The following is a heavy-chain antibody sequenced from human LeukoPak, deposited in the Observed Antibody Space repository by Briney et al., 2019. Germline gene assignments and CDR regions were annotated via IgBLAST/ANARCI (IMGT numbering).Heavy chain of an antibody. D-gene: IGHD3-10*01. CDR2: IIPIFGTA. Sequence: GSSVRVSCKASGGTFSSYAISWVRQAPGQGLEWMGRIIPIFGTANYAQKFQGRVTITADKSTSTAYMELSSLRSEDTAVYYCATDPSGSYYEDGYWGQGTLVTVSS. CDR1: GGTFSSYA. J-gene: IGHJ4*02. CDR3: ATDPSGSYYEDGY. V-gene: IGHV1-69*06.